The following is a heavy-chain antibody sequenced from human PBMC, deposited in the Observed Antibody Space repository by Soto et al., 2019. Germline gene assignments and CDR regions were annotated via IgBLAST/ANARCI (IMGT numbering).Heavy chain of an antibody. CDR2: IRKRINSYTT. CDR3: ARVMVVAGHYYFDY. Sequence: EVQLVESWGGLAQPGGSLRLSCAASGFTFSDHYMDWVRQAPGKGLEWVGRIRKRINSYTTEYAASVKGRFTISRDDSKNSLYLQMNSMKTDDTAVYYCARVMVVAGHYYFDYWGQGTLVTVSS. V-gene: IGHV3-72*01. J-gene: IGHJ4*02. CDR1: GFTFSDHY. D-gene: IGHD6-19*01.